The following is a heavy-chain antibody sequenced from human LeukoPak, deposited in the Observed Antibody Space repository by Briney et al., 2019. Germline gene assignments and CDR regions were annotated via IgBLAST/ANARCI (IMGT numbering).Heavy chain of an antibody. CDR1: GFTFSSYD. V-gene: IGHV3-13*01. CDR2: IGTAGDT. D-gene: IGHD6-13*01. Sequence: PGGSLRLSCAASGFTFSSYDMNWVRQATGKGLEWVSAIGTAGDTYYPGSVKGRFTISRENAKNYLYLQMNSLRAGDTAVYYCARGNSAACTPGYRRNWFDPWGQGTLVTVSS. J-gene: IGHJ5*02. CDR3: ARGNSAACTPGYRRNWFDP.